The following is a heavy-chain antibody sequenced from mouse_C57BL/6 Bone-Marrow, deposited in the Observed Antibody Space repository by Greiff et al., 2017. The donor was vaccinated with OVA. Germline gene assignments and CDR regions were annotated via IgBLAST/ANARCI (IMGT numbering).Heavy chain of an antibody. D-gene: IGHD1-1*01. V-gene: IGHV1-20*01. CDR3: ARSITTVVNYFDY. CDR2: INPYNGDT. CDR1: GYSFTGYF. Sequence: EVQLQQSGPELVKPGDSVKISCKASGYSFTGYFMNWVMQSHGKSLEWIGRINPYNGDTFYNQKFKGKATLTVDKSSSTAHMELRSLTSEDSAVYYCARSITTVVNYFDYWGQGTTLTVSS. J-gene: IGHJ2*01.